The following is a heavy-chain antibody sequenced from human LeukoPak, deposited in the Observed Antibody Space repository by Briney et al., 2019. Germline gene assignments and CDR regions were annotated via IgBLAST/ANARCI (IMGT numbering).Heavy chain of an antibody. CDR2: IIPIFGTA. V-gene: IGHV1-69*13. CDR3: ARGSGYSSSWYDRPYYYYYYMDV. J-gene: IGHJ6*03. CDR1: GYTFTDYY. D-gene: IGHD6-13*01. Sequence: GASVKVSCKASGYTFTDYYIHWVRQAPGQGLEWMGGIIPIFGTANYAQKFQGRVTITADESTSTAYMELSSLRSEDTAVYYCARGSGYSSSWYDRPYYYYYYMDVWGKGTTVTISS.